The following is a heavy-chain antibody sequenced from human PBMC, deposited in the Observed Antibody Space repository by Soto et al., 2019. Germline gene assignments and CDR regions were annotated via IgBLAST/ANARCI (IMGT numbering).Heavy chain of an antibody. CDR3: ARYCRRPSCPHADSTFDY. Sequence: SLTCTVSGGSISSGGYYWSWIRQHPGKGLEWIGYIYYSGSTYYNPSLKSRVTISVDTSKNQFSLKLSSVTAADTAAYYCARYCRRPSCPHADSTFDYGGKGTLVPVSP. CDR2: IYYSGST. J-gene: IGHJ4*02. D-gene: IGHD2-2*01. CDR1: GGSISSGGYY. V-gene: IGHV4-31*03.